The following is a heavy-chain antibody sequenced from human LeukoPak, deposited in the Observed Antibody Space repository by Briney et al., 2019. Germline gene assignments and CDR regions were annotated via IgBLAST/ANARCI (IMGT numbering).Heavy chain of an antibody. J-gene: IGHJ4*02. CDR3: ARGGGYSCGYFSSPFDY. CDR1: GGSFSGYY. Sequence: SETLSLTCAVYGGSFSGYYWSWIRQPPGKGLEWIGEINHSGSTNYNPSLKSRVTISVDTSKNQFSLKLSSVTAADTAVYYCARGGGYSCGYFSSPFDYWGQGTLVTVSS. V-gene: IGHV4-34*01. D-gene: IGHD5-18*01. CDR2: INHSGST.